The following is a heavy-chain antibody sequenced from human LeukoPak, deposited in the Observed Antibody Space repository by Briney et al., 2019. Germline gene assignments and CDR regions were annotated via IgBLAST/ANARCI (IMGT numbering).Heavy chain of an antibody. Sequence: SVTVSCKASGGTFSSYAISWVRQAPGQGLEWMGGIIPIFGTANYAQKFQGRVTITTDESTSTAYMELSSLRSEDTAVYYCAREVPDYYDSSGYLDYWGQGTLVTVSS. V-gene: IGHV1-69*05. J-gene: IGHJ4*02. CDR1: GGTFSSYA. CDR3: AREVPDYYDSSGYLDY. CDR2: IIPIFGTA. D-gene: IGHD3-22*01.